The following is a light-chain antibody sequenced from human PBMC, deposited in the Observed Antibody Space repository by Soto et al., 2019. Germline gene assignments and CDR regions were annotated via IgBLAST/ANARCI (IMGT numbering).Light chain of an antibody. CDR3: QQENSLYT. CDR1: QSISSW. Sequence: DIQMTQSPSTLSASVGDRVTITCRASQSISSWLAWYQQKPGKAPKLLLYKASSLESGVPSRFSGSGSGTEFTLTISSLQPDDVATYYCQQENSLYTLGQGTKLEIK. J-gene: IGKJ2*01. CDR2: KAS. V-gene: IGKV1-5*03.